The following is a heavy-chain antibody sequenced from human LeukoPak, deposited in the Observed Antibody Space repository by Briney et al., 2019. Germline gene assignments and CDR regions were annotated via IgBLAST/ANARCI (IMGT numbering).Heavy chain of an antibody. V-gene: IGHV3-53*01. J-gene: IGHJ4*02. CDR3: ARSGGVITVAPFDC. CDR2: IYNDGST. Sequence: GGSLRLSCAASGFTFDDYAMYWVRQAPGKGLEWVSVIYNDGSTYYADSVKGRFTISRDNSKNTLLLQMNSLRAEDTAVYYCARSGGVITVAPFDCWGQGSLVTVS. CDR1: GFTFDDYA. D-gene: IGHD4-23*01.